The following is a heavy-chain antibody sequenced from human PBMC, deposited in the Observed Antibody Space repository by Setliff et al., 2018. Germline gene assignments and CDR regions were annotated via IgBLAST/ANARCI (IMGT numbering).Heavy chain of an antibody. CDR1: GFTFSSYA. Sequence: LILSCAASGFTFSSYAMSWVRQAPGKGLNWVSAVSSGGDTTFYAASVKGRFTISRDNSKNTVYLQMNSLRAEDTALYYCVKAHYCRSTSCAFDYWGQGALVTVSS. CDR3: VKAHYCRSTSCAFDY. V-gene: IGHV3-23*01. CDR2: VSSGGDTT. J-gene: IGHJ4*02. D-gene: IGHD2-2*01.